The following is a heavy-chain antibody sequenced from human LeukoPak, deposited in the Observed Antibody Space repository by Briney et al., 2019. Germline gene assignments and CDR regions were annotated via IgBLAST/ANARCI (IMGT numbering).Heavy chain of an antibody. J-gene: IGHJ4*02. D-gene: IGHD3-10*01. V-gene: IGHV1-18*01. CDR3: ATSGTMVRGVRDYFDY. CDR1: GYTFTSYG. CDR2: ISAYNGNT. Sequence: EASVKVSCKASGYTFTSYGISWVRQAPGQGLEWMGWISAYNGNTNYAQKLQGRVTMTTDTSTSTAYMELRSLRSEDTAVYYCATSGTMVRGVRDYFDYWGQGTLVTVSS.